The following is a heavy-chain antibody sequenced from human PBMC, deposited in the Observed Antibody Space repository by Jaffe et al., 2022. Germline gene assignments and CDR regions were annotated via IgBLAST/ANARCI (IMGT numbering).Heavy chain of an antibody. CDR2: ISSSGSTI. J-gene: IGHJ3*01. D-gene: IGHD3-22*01. V-gene: IGHV3-48*03. Sequence: EVQLVESGGGLVQPGGSLRLSCAASGFTFSSYEMNWVRQAPGKGLEWVSYISSSGSTIYYADSVKGRFTISRDNAKNSLYLQMNSLRAEDTAVYYCASFDYYYDSSGPHWGQGTMVTVSS. CDR1: GFTFSSYE. CDR3: ASFDYYYDSSGPH.